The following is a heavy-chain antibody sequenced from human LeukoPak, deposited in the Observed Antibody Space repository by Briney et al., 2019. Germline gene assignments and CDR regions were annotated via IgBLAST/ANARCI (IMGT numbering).Heavy chain of an antibody. Sequence: PGGSLRLSCAASGFTFSSYEMNWVRQTPGKGLEWVSYISSSGNTIYYADSVKGRFTISRDNAKNSLYLQMNSLRAEDTAVYYCARIAAAGSHFDYWGQGNLVTVSS. CDR1: GFTFSSYE. CDR3: ARIAAAGSHFDY. CDR2: ISSSGNTI. V-gene: IGHV3-48*03. D-gene: IGHD6-13*01. J-gene: IGHJ4*02.